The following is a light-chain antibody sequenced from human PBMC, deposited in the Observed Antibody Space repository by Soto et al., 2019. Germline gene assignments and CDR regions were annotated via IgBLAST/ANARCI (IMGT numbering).Light chain of an antibody. Sequence: EIVLTQSPVTLSLSPGERATLSCRASQRITNNFLAWFQQKAGLAPRLLIYGASTRASGVPDRFSGGGSGTDFVLTISRLEPEDCAVYYCQQYGRSPFTFGQGTKLQI. CDR3: QQYGRSPFT. V-gene: IGKV3-20*01. CDR1: QRITNNF. CDR2: GAS. J-gene: IGKJ2*01.